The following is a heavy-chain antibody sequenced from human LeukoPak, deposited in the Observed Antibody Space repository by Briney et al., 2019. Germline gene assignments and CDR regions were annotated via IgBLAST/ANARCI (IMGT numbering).Heavy chain of an antibody. Sequence: GGSLRLSCAASGFTFSIYSMNWVRQAPGKGLEWVSAIDSSSRYIYYADSVKGRFTVSRDDAKNSLYLQMNSVRAEDTAVYYCAREGVGGYTEVFDYWGQGTLVTVSS. D-gene: IGHD5-12*01. J-gene: IGHJ4*02. CDR1: GFTFSIYS. CDR3: AREGVGGYTEVFDY. CDR2: IDSSSRYI. V-gene: IGHV3-21*01.